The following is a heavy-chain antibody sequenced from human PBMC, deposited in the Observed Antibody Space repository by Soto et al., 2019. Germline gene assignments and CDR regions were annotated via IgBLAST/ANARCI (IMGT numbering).Heavy chain of an antibody. Sequence: SETLSLTCNVSGGSISAKYCSWIRQTPGKGLECFGCIYYVGSTNYNPPLKSRVTPPADSSKNHFSLRLSSVTAADTAVYYCARRDGYNFRFYFDYWGQGTLVTVSS. CDR1: GGSISAKY. CDR2: IYYVGST. CDR3: ARRDGYNFRFYFDY. V-gene: IGHV4-59*01. D-gene: IGHD5-12*01. J-gene: IGHJ4*02.